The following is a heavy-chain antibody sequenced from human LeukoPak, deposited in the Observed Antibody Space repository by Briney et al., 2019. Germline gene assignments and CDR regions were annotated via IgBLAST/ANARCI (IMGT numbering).Heavy chain of an antibody. CDR1: GFTFSSYG. CDR2: IRYDGSNK. J-gene: IGHJ4*02. CDR3: AKGACSSTTCYDDY. V-gene: IGHV3-30*02. Sequence: GGSLRLSCAASGFTFSSYGMHWVRQAPGKGLEWVAFIRYDGSNKYYADSVKGRFTISRDNSKNTLYLQMNSLRAEDTAVYYCAKGACSSTTCYDDYWGQGTLVTVSS. D-gene: IGHD2-2*01.